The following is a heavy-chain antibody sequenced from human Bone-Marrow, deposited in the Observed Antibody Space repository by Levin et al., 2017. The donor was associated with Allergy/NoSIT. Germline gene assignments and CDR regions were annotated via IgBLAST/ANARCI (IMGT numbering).Heavy chain of an antibody. V-gene: IGHV1-69*02. Sequence: SVKVSCKASGGTFSSYTISWVRQAPGQGLEWMGRIIPILGIANYAQKFQGRVTITADKSTSTAYMELSSLRSEDTAVYYCAGSYYGDYLLRSIFFFCDIWGQGTMVTVSS. CDR3: AGSYYGDYLLRSIFFFCDI. J-gene: IGHJ3*02. CDR2: IIPILGIA. CDR1: GGTFSSYT. D-gene: IGHD4-17*01.